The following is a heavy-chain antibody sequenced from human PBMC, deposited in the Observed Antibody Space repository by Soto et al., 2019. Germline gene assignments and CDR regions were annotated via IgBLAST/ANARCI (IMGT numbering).Heavy chain of an antibody. CDR1: GGSISSGDYY. CDR2: IYYSGST. J-gene: IGHJ5*02. D-gene: IGHD2-15*01. V-gene: IGHV4-30-4*01. CDR3: ARDTHADCSGGSCYSGYNWFDP. Sequence: PSETLSLTCTVSGGSISSGDYYWSWIRQPPGKGLEWIGYIYYSGSTYYNPSLKSRVTISVDTSKNQFSLKLSSVTAADTAVYYCARDTHADCSGGSCYSGYNWFDPWGQGTLVTVSS.